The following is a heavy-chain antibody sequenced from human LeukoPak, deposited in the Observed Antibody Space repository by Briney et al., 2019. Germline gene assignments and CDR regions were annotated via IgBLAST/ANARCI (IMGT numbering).Heavy chain of an antibody. J-gene: IGHJ3*02. D-gene: IGHD3-10*01. CDR3: ATDMVRGAQVAFDI. CDR2: FGPEGGEA. CDR1: GYTLTELS. V-gene: IGHV1-24*01. Sequence: ASVKVSCKVSGYTLTELSMHWVRQAHGKGLEWMGGFGPEGGEAIYAQKFQGRVTMTTDTSTSTAYMELRSLRSDDTAVYYCATDMVRGAQVAFDIWGQGTMVTVSS.